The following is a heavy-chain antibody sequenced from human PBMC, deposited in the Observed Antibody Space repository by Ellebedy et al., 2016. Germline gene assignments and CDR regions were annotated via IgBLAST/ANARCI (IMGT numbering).Heavy chain of an antibody. D-gene: IGHD1-26*01. Sequence: SETLSLTCTVSGGSISSYYWSWIRQPPGKGLEWIANIFASGTTAYNPSLTSRVTISVDTSNNQFSLRLNSVTAADTAVYYCARQIPRATQGRLDTWGQGALVTVSS. V-gene: IGHV4-4*09. J-gene: IGHJ5*02. CDR1: GGSISSYY. CDR2: IFASGTT. CDR3: ARQIPRATQGRLDT.